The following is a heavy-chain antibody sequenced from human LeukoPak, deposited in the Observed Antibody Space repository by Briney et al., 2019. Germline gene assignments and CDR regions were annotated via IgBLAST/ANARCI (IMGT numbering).Heavy chain of an antibody. CDR1: GYTFSTLD. V-gene: IGHV3-13*01. CDR3: VRGGEIAFDY. J-gene: IGHJ4*02. CDR2: IASSGET. Sequence: GGSLRLSCAASGYTFSTLDMHWVGQASGGGVEWGGSIASSGETYYAGSVKGRFTIFRENAKNSLYLQMNSLRAGDTAVYHCVRGGEIAFDYWGQGTLVTVSS. D-gene: IGHD3-16*01.